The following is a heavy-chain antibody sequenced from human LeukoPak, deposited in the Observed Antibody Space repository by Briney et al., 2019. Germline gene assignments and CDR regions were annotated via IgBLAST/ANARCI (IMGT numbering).Heavy chain of an antibody. CDR3: ARTTGGYGSGSYYYYYYYMDV. V-gene: IGHV4-34*01. J-gene: IGHJ6*03. D-gene: IGHD3-10*01. CDR2: INQSGST. CDR1: GGSISSYY. Sequence: PSETLSLTCTVSGGSISSYYWSWIRQPPGKGLEWIGEINQSGSTNYNPSLKSRVTISVDTSKNQFSLKLSSVTAADTAVYCCARTTGGYGSGSYYYYYYYMDVWGKGTTVTVSS.